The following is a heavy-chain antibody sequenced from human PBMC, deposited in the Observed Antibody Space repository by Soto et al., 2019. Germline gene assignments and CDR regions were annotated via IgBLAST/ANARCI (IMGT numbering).Heavy chain of an antibody. CDR1: GYSFTTYW. J-gene: IGHJ6*02. V-gene: IGHV5-51*01. CDR2: IHPGESDT. Sequence: AESLKIPCKSYGYSFTTYWIAWVRQMAGKALEWMGSIHPGESDTRYSPSFQGQVTISADRSITTAYLQWSSLKASDTAMYYCARHEATYYNFYGMDVWGQGTTVSVSS. CDR3: ARHEATYYNFYGMDV.